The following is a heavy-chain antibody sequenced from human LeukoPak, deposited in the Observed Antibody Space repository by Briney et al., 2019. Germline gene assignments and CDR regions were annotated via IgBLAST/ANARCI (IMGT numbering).Heavy chain of an antibody. D-gene: IGHD2-2*01. CDR1: GYTFTSYD. CDR2: MNPNSGNT. Sequence: ASVKVSCKASGYTFTSYDINWVRQATGQGLEWMGWMNPNSGNTGYAQKFQGRVTMTRNTSISTAYMELSRLRSDDTAVYYYARGYCSSSSCYFDYWGQGTLVTVSS. CDR3: ARGYCSSSSCYFDY. V-gene: IGHV1-8*01. J-gene: IGHJ4*02.